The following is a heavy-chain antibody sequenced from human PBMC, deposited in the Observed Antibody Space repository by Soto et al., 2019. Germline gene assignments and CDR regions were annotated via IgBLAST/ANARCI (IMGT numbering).Heavy chain of an antibody. CDR1: GDSIDIDSYY. Sequence: PSETLSLTCIVSGDSIDIDSYYWSWIRQPPGKSLEWIGFVHSSGITDYNPSLKSRVSILVDTSKSHFSLRLNSVTATDTAVYYCARHEWPRPVAHWGQGTLVTVS. CDR3: ARHEWPRPVAH. CDR2: VHSSGIT. J-gene: IGHJ4*02. D-gene: IGHD5-12*01. V-gene: IGHV4-61*03.